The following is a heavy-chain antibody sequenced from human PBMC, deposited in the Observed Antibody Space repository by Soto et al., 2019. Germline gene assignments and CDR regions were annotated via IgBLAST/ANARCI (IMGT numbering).Heavy chain of an antibody. Sequence: EVQLVESGGGLVQPGGSLSLSCAASGFAFSNYEMNWVRQAPGKGLEWVSYISLSGPTIYYADSVKGRLTISRDDAKNSLYLQMNSLRADDTAVYYCAKESFSAAPNFFDYWGQGTLVTVSS. CDR1: GFAFSNYE. J-gene: IGHJ4*02. V-gene: IGHV3-48*03. CDR3: AKESFSAAPNFFDY. CDR2: ISLSGPTI. D-gene: IGHD3-3*02.